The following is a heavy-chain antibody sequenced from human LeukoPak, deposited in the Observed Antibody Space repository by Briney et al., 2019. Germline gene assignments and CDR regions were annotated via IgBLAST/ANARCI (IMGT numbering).Heavy chain of an antibody. CDR1: GGSFSGYY. J-gene: IGHJ6*03. CDR2: INHSGST. CDR3: ARHKMVRGIGYYYYMDV. D-gene: IGHD3-10*01. V-gene: IGHV4-34*01. Sequence: PSETLSLTCAVYGGSFSGYYWSWIRQPPGKGLEWIGEINHSGSTNYNPSLKSRVTISVDTSKNQFSLKLSSVTAADTAVFYCARHKMVRGIGYYYYMDVWGKGTTVTISS.